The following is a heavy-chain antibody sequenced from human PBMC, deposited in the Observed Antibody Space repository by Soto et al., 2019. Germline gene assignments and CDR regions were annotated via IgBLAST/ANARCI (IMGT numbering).Heavy chain of an antibody. Sequence: SQTLSLTCATSGDSVSSNSAAWNWIRQSPSRGLEWLGRTYYRSKWYNDYAVSVKSRITINPDTSKNQFSLQLNSVTPEDTAVYYCARVPGNFWSGYYKGFDYWGQGTLVTVSS. CDR3: ARVPGNFWSGYYKGFDY. CDR2: TYYRSKWYN. J-gene: IGHJ4*02. V-gene: IGHV6-1*01. D-gene: IGHD3-3*01. CDR1: GDSVSSNSAA.